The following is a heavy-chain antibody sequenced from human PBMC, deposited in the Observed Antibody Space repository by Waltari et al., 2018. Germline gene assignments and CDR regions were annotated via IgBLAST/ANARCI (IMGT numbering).Heavy chain of an antibody. CDR3: ARLIAVAGFDY. Sequence: EVQLVESGGGLVKPGGSLRLSCAASGFTFSSYSMNWVRQAPGKGLEWVSSISSSSSYIYYADSVKGRFTTSRDNAKNSLYLQMNSLRAEDTAMYYCARLIAVAGFDYWGQGTLVTVSS. CDR2: ISSSSSYI. J-gene: IGHJ4*02. CDR1: GFTFSSYS. V-gene: IGHV3-21*04. D-gene: IGHD6-19*01.